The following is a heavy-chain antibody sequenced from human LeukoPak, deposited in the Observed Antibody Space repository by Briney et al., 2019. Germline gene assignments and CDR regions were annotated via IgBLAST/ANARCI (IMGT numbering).Heavy chain of an antibody. CDR2: ISGYGDNT. D-gene: IGHD2-15*01. CDR3: AKGGRYCSGGSCYSRQGAFDI. Sequence: SGGSLRLSCAASGFGFSSYAMNWVRQAPGKGLDWISSISGYGDNTYYTESVKGRFTISRDNSKNTLYLQMNSLRAEDTAVYYCAKGGRYCSGGSCYSRQGAFDIWGQGTMVTVSS. J-gene: IGHJ3*02. V-gene: IGHV3-23*01. CDR1: GFGFSSYA.